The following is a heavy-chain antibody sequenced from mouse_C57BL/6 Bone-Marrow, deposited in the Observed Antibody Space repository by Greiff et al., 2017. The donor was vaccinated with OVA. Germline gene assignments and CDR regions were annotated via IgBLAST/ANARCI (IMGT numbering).Heavy chain of an antibody. CDR3: TRAYYSNWGFAY. D-gene: IGHD2-5*01. CDR2: ISSGGDYI. J-gene: IGHJ3*01. Sequence: EVQRVESGEGLVKPGGSLKLSCAASGFTFSSYAMSWVRQTPEKRLEWVAYISSGGDYIYYADTVKGRFTISRDNARNTLYLQMSSLKSEDTAMYYCTRAYYSNWGFAYWGQGTLVTVSA. V-gene: IGHV5-9-1*02. CDR1: GFTFSSYA.